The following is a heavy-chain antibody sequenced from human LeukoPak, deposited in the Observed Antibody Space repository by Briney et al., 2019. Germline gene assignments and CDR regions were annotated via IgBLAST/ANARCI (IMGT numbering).Heavy chain of an antibody. V-gene: IGHV1-18*01. D-gene: IGHD6-6*01. CDR3: ARIQSRIIAARPGNPAFDY. Sequence: ASVKVSCKASGYXFTSYDMSWVRQAPGQGLEWMGWSSTYNDNTHYAQKLQGRVTMTTDTSTSTVYMELKSLRSDDTAVYYCARIQSRIIAARPGNPAFDYWGRGTLVTVSS. J-gene: IGHJ4*02. CDR1: GYXFTSYD. CDR2: SSTYNDNT.